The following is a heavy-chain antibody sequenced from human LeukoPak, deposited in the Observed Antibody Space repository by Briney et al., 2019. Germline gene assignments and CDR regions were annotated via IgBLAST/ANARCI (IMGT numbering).Heavy chain of an antibody. CDR2: IYPDDSDT. D-gene: IGHD5-12*01. V-gene: IGHV5-51*01. J-gene: IGHJ4*02. Sequence: GESLKISCKASGYSFTNYWIVWVRQMPGKGLEWMGIIYPDDSDTRYNPSFQGQVTISVDKSITTAYLQWSSLKASDTAMYYCARLGQKVTTTSLDYWGQGTLVTVSS. CDR1: GYSFTNYW. CDR3: ARLGQKVTTTSLDY.